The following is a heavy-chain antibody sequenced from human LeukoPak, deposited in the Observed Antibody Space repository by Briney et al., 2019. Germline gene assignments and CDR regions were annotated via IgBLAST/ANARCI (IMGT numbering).Heavy chain of an antibody. J-gene: IGHJ4*02. Sequence: GESLKISCKGSGYSFISYWIGWVRQMPGKGLEWMGIIYPGDSNTRYSPSVEGQVTISADKPTSTAYQQWSSLKASDTAMYYCARHQYNRGWSEIDYWGQGTLVTVSS. CDR1: GYSFISYW. V-gene: IGHV5-51*01. CDR2: IYPGDSNT. D-gene: IGHD6-19*01. CDR3: ARHQYNRGWSEIDY.